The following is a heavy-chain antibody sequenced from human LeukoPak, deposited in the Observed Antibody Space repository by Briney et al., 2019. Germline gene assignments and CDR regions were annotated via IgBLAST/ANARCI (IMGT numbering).Heavy chain of an antibody. CDR3: ARSYCNSASCLGGVL. Sequence: ASVKVSCKASGYTFTTYYMHWVRQAPGQGLEWMGIINPSGGSTSYAQKFQGRVTMTRDTSTNTFYMELSSLRYEDTAVYYCARSYCNSASCLGGVLWGQGSLVTVSS. CDR1: GYTFTTYY. J-gene: IGHJ4*02. D-gene: IGHD2-2*01. V-gene: IGHV1-46*01. CDR2: INPSGGST.